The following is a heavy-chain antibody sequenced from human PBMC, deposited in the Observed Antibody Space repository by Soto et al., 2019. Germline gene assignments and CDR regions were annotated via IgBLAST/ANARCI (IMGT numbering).Heavy chain of an antibody. V-gene: IGHV3-21*05. CDR2: ISRSGSDI. CDR3: ATVGNCSSTSCQTRYYYYGMDV. D-gene: IGHD2-2*03. CDR1: GFTFSSYA. Sequence: GGSLRLSCAASGFTFSSYAMNWVRQAPGKGLEWVSYISRSGSDIYYADSVKGRFTISRDNAKNSLFLQMNSLRAEDTAVYYCATVGNCSSTSCQTRYYYYGMDVWGQGTTVTVSS. J-gene: IGHJ6*02.